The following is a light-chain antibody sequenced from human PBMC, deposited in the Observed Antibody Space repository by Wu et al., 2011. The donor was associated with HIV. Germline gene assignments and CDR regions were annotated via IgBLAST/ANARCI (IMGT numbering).Light chain of an antibody. V-gene: IGKV1-NL1*01. CDR3: QQYYTNLPT. J-gene: IGKJ5*01. CDR2: DVS. Sequence: AWYQQKPGRAPNVLVYDVSKLASGVPSRFSGSRSGTDHTLTISNLQPEDSAIYYCQQYYTNLPTFGQGTRLEIK.